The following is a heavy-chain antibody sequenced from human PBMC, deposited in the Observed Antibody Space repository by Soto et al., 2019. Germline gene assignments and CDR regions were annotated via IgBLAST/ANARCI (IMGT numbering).Heavy chain of an antibody. Sequence: SEPMLHRQGVEGGKFGGHGWRRIRKPTGKGLEWIGEINYSGSTNYHPPLKSRVTISVDTSKNQFSLKLSSVTAADTAVYYCARHSSTVEPLYYFDYWGQGTLVTVSS. D-gene: IGHD4-17*01. V-gene: IGHV4-34*01. CDR1: GGKFGGHG. CDR3: ARHSSTVEPLYYFDY. J-gene: IGHJ4*02. CDR2: INYSGST.